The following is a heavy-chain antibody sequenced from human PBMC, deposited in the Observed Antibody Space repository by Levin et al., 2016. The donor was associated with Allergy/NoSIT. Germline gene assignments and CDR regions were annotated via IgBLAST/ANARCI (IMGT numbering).Heavy chain of an antibody. Sequence: WVRQAPGQRLEWMGWINAGNGNTKYSQKFQGRVTITRDTSASTAYMELSSLRSEDTAVYYCARVSDGDGSVDVWGKGTTVTVSS. CDR3: ARVSDGDGSVDV. V-gene: IGHV1-3*01. J-gene: IGHJ6*04. D-gene: IGHD5-24*01. CDR2: INAGNGNT.